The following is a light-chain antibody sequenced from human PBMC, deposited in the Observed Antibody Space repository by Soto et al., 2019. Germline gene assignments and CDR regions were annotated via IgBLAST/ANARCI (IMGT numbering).Light chain of an antibody. CDR3: QQYGSSLRT. CDR2: GAS. J-gene: IGKJ1*01. Sequence: EIVLTQSPGMLSLSPGERATLSCRASQSVSSSYIAWYQQKPGQAPRLLIYGASSRATGIPDRFSGSGSGTDFTLTISRLEPEDFAVYYCQQYGSSLRTFGQGTKVEI. V-gene: IGKV3-20*01. CDR1: QSVSSSY.